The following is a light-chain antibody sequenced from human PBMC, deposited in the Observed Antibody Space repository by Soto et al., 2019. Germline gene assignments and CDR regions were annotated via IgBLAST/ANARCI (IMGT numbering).Light chain of an antibody. CDR1: SSDVGGYNY. V-gene: IGLV2-8*01. Sequence: QSALTQPPSASGSPGQSVTISCTGTSSDVGGYNYVSWYQQYPGKAPKLMIYEVSKRPSGVPDRFSGSTSGKTASLTVSGLQAEDEADYYCSSYAGSDILVFGGGTKLTVL. CDR3: SSYAGSDILV. CDR2: EVS. J-gene: IGLJ3*02.